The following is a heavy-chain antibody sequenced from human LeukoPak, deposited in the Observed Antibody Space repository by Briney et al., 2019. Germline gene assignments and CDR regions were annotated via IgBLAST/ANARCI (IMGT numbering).Heavy chain of an antibody. V-gene: IGHV1-24*01. Sequence: ASVKVSCKVSGYTLTELSMHWVRQAPGKGLEWMGGFDPEDGETIYAQKFQGRVTMTEDTSTDTAYMELSSLRSEGTAVYYCATLPRVFSSSWYFDYWGQGNLVTVSS. D-gene: IGHD6-13*01. CDR3: ATLPRVFSSSWYFDY. CDR1: GYTLTELS. J-gene: IGHJ4*02. CDR2: FDPEDGET.